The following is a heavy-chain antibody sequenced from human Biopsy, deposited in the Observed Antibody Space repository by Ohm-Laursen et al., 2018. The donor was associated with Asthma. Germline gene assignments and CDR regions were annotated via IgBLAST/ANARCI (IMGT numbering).Heavy chain of an antibody. CDR1: GFTFSSYW. CDR3: TRGGLEPFDY. Sequence: GSLRLSCSALGFTFSSYWMHWVRQAPGKGLVWVSRINTGGRTTSYADSVKGRFTISRDNAKLYLQMNSLRDEDTAVYYCTRGGLEPFDYWGQGTLVTVSS. CDR2: INTGGRTT. D-gene: IGHD1-1*01. V-gene: IGHV3-74*01. J-gene: IGHJ4*02.